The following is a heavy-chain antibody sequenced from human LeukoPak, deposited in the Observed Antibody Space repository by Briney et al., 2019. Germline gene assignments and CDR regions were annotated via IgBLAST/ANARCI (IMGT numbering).Heavy chain of an antibody. CDR1: GYSISSGYY. D-gene: IGHD3-22*01. J-gene: IGHJ4*02. Sequence: SETLSLTCTVSGYSISSGYYWGWMRQPPGKGLEWIGTIYHSGRSHYNPSLKSRVTISVDPSKNHFSLKLSSVTAADTAVYYCAREYYGSSGYYNDYWGQGALVTVSS. CDR3: AREYYGSSGYYNDY. V-gene: IGHV4-38-2*02. CDR2: IYHSGRS.